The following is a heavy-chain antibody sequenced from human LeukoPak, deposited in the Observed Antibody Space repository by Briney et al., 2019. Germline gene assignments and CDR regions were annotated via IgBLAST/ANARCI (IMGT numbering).Heavy chain of an antibody. D-gene: IGHD7-27*01. CDR2: ISGSGGST. Sequence: PGGSLRLSCEAYGFTFCSYWMSSVRKAPGKGLEWVSAISGSGGSTYYADSVKGRFTISRDNSKNTLYLQMNSLRAEDTAVYYCAKAGYYYYYYMDVWGKGTTVTISS. CDR1: GFTFCSYW. CDR3: AKAGYYYYYYMDV. V-gene: IGHV3-23*01. J-gene: IGHJ6*03.